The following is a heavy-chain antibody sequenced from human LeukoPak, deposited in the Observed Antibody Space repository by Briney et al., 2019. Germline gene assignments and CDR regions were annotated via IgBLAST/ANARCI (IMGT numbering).Heavy chain of an antibody. Sequence: PGGSLRLSCAASGFTFSSYSMNGVRQPPGKGLEWVSYIGSSSSSIYYAESVKGRFTISRDNAKNSLYLQMNSLRDEDTAVYYCARALGLEIDYWGQGTLVTVSS. D-gene: IGHD3-3*01. J-gene: IGHJ4*02. CDR3: ARALGLEIDY. CDR1: GFTFSSYS. CDR2: IGSSSSSI. V-gene: IGHV3-48*02.